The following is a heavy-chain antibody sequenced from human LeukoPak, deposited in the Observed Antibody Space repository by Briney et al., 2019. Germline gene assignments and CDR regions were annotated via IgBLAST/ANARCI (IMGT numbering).Heavy chain of an antibody. D-gene: IGHD3-3*01. CDR2: MNWNGNTI. Sequence: GGSLRLSCAASGFTFDDYAMSWVRQVPGKGLEWVSGMNWNGNTIGYADSVKGRFTISRDNAKNSLYLQLNSLRDDDTALYYCVGDERSGYLRYWGQGTLVTVSS. CDR3: VGDERSGYLRY. V-gene: IGHV3-20*04. J-gene: IGHJ4*02. CDR1: GFTFDDYA.